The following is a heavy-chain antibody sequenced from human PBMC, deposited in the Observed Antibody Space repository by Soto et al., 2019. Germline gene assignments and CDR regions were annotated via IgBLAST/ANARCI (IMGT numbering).Heavy chain of an antibody. V-gene: IGHV3-15*07. CDR1: GLTFRGAW. CDR2: IRGTTDGGTT. J-gene: IGHJ4*02. Sequence: EVQLVESGGGLVKPGGSLRLSCVVSGLTFRGAWVNWVRQAPGKGLEWVGRIRGTTDGGTTDYAAPVEGRFTISRDDSKNTVYLQSNSLKVEDTGIYYCTTDLKWSGGDYWGQGTLVSVSS. CDR3: TTDLKWSGGDY. D-gene: IGHD3-10*01.